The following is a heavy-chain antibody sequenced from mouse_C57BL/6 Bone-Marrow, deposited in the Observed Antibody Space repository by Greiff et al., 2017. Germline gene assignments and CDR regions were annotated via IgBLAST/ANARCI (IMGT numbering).Heavy chain of an antibody. CDR1: GYAFSSYW. Sequence: QVQLQQSGAELVKPGASVKISCKASGYAFSSYWMNWVKQRPGQGLEWIGQIYPGDGDTNYNGKFKGKATLTADNSSSTAYMQLSSLTSEDSAVYFCATPAIVATRVGYYAMDYWGQGTSVTVSS. D-gene: IGHD2-5*01. J-gene: IGHJ4*01. CDR3: ATPAIVATRVGYYAMDY. CDR2: IYPGDGDT. V-gene: IGHV1-80*01.